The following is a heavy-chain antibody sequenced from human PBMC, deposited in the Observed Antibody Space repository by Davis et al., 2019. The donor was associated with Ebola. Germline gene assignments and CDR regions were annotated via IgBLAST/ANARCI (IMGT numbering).Heavy chain of an antibody. D-gene: IGHD2-2*01. CDR2: IYYSGST. Sequence: PSETLSLTCTVSGGSISSGGYYWSWIRQHPGKGLEWIGYIYYSGSTYYNPSLKSRVTISVDTSKNQFSLKLSSVTAADTAVYYCARGGDIYCSSTSCSYWYFDLWGRGTLVTVSS. CDR3: ARGGDIYCSSTSCSYWYFDL. V-gene: IGHV4-31*03. CDR1: GGSISSGGYY. J-gene: IGHJ2*01.